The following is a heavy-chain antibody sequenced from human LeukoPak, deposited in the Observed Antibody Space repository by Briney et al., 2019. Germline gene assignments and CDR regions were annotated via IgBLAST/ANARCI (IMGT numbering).Heavy chain of an antibody. J-gene: IGHJ6*02. CDR1: GYTFTSYA. Sequence: GASVKVSCKASGYTFTSYAMHWVRQAPGQRLEWMGWINAGNGNTKYSQKFQGRVTITRDTSASTAYMELSSLRSEDTAVYYCASSVYYDGSGRYGMDVWGQGTTVTVSS. CDR3: ASSVYYDGSGRYGMDV. CDR2: INAGNGNT. V-gene: IGHV1-3*01. D-gene: IGHD3-22*01.